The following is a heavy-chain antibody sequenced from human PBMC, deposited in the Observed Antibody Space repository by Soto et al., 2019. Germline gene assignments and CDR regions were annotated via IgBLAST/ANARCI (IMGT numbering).Heavy chain of an antibody. Sequence: QVQLVQSGGEMKKSGASVKVSCKASGYNFTNFGINWLRKAPGQGLGWVGWISPYSGNTNYAQKFRGRVTMTTDATTDYMQMRRLRPDHADVYYCAKLPTYSTLSPFDIWGPRPMVSVS. J-gene: IGHJ3*02. CDR3: AKLPTYSTLSPFDI. CDR2: ISPYSGNT. D-gene: IGHD1-26*01. CDR1: GYNFTNFG. V-gene: IGHV1-18*01.